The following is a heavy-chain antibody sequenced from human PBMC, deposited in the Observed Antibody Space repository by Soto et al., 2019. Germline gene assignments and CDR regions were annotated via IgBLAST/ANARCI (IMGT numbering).Heavy chain of an antibody. CDR2: ISSSSSSI. CDR1: GFTFSSYS. V-gene: IGHV3-21*01. CDR3: ARSALWCGADLNVRFMIAAAGTGWFDP. J-gene: IGHJ5*02. D-gene: IGHD6-13*01. Sequence: EVQLVESGGGLVKPGGSLRLSCAASGFTFSSYSMNWVRQAPGKGLEWVSSISSSSSSIYYADSVKGRVTISRDNAKNALYLQMNSLRAKDTSVYYCARSALWCGADLNVRFMIAAAGTGWFDPLGQGTLVTVSS.